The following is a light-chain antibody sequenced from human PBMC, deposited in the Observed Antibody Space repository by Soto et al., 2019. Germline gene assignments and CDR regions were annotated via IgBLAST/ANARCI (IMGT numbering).Light chain of an antibody. J-gene: IGKJ1*01. CDR1: QSLLHSNGYNY. CDR2: LGS. V-gene: IGKV2-28*01. CDR3: MQALQTPPWT. Sequence: DIVMTQSPLSLPVTPGEPASISCRSSQSLLHSNGYNYLDWYLQKPGQSPQLLIYLGSNRASGVPARFSGSGLGTDFTLKISRVEAEDVGVYYCMQALQTPPWTFGQGTKVEIK.